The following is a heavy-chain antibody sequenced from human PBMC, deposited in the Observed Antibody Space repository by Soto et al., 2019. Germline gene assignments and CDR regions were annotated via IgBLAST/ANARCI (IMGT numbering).Heavy chain of an antibody. CDR2: ISGSGANT. CDR3: AKVSSSGWYDAFDI. J-gene: IGHJ3*02. V-gene: IGHV3-23*01. CDR1: GFAFSSYG. Sequence: EVQLLESGGGLVQPGGSLRLSCAASGFAFSSYGMSWVRQAPGKGLEWVSGISGSGANTYYAGSVKGRFTISRDNSEHTLFLQMNSLRDKDTAVYLCAKVSSSGWYDAFDIWCQGTLVTVSS. D-gene: IGHD6-13*01.